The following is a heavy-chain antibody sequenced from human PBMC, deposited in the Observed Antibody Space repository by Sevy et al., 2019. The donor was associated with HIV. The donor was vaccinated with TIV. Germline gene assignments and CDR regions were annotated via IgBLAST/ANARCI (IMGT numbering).Heavy chain of an antibody. J-gene: IGHJ4*02. D-gene: IGHD1-1*01. V-gene: IGHV3-7*01. CDR2: IKQDAGQK. CDR1: GFTFSKYW. Sequence: GESLKISCAASGFTFSKYWMGWVRQAPGKGLEWVANIKQDAGQKYYVDSVKGRFTISRDNAKNLLYLQMNSLRADDTAVYFCARDDGNYYFHYWGQGTLVTVSS. CDR3: ARDDGNYYFHY.